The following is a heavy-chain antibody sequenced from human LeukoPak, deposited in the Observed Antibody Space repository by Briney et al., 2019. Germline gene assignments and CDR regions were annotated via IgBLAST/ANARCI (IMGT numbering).Heavy chain of an antibody. CDR1: GDSVSSKSV. CDR2: VYYRSKWSK. J-gene: IGHJ4*02. CDR3: ARGDQDFDF. D-gene: IGHD5-24*01. Sequence: SQTLSLTCGISGDSVSSKSVWNWIRQSLSRGLEWLGRVYYRSKWSKNYAVSVKSRITINPDTSTNQFSLQLSSVTAEDTAVYYCARGDQDFDFWGQGTLVTVSS. V-gene: IGHV6-1*01.